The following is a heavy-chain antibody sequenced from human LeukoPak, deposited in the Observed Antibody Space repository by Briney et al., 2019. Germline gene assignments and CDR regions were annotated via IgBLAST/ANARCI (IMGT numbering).Heavy chain of an antibody. CDR3: ARGPRHYCSGGTCYYYYYYMDV. Sequence: SETLSLTCAVYGGSFSGYYWSWIRQTPGKGLEWIGEINHSGSTNYNPSLKGRVTISVDTSKNQFSLKLSSVTAADTAIYYCARGPRHYCSGGTCYYYYYYMDVWGKGTTVTVSS. D-gene: IGHD2-15*01. V-gene: IGHV4-34*01. J-gene: IGHJ6*03. CDR2: INHSGST. CDR1: GGSFSGYY.